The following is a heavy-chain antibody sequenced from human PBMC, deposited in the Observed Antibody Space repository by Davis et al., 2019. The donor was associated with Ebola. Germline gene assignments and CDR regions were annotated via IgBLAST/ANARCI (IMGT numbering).Heavy chain of an antibody. Sequence: ASVKVSCKASGYTFTGYYMHWVRQAPGQGLEWMGWINPNSGGTNYAQKFQGWVTMTRDTSISTAYMELSRLRSDDTAVYYCARETDYYYGSGSYYYGMDVWGQGTTVTVSS. J-gene: IGHJ6*02. CDR1: GYTFTGYY. D-gene: IGHD3-10*01. CDR2: INPNSGGT. V-gene: IGHV1-2*04. CDR3: ARETDYYYGSGSYYYGMDV.